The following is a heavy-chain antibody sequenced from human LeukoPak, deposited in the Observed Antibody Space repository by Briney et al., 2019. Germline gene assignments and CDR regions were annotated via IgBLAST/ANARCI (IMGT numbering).Heavy chain of an antibody. CDR2: IYYSGST. V-gene: IGHV4-39*07. CDR1: GGSISSSSYY. D-gene: IGHD3-10*01. J-gene: IGHJ2*01. CDR3: ARDYYGSGSPPRWYFDL. Sequence: SETLSLTCTVSGGSISSSSYYWGWIRQPPGKGLEWIGSIYYSGSTYYNPSLKSRVTISVDRSKNQFSLKLSSVTAADTAVYYCARDYYGSGSPPRWYFDLWGRGTLVTVSS.